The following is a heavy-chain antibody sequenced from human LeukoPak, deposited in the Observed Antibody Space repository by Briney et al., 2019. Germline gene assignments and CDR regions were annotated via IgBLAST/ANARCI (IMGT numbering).Heavy chain of an antibody. CDR1: GFTFSSYG. CDR2: ISYDGSNK. V-gene: IGHV3-30*03. J-gene: IGHJ6*02. CDR3: ARLLWNYVWGSYRPNADYGMDV. Sequence: GGSLRLSCAASGFTFSSYGMHWVRQAPGKGLEWVAVISYDGSNKYYADSVKGRFTISRDNSKNTLYLQMNSLRAEDTAVYYCARLLWNYVWGSYRPNADYGMDVWGQGTTVTVSS. D-gene: IGHD3-16*02.